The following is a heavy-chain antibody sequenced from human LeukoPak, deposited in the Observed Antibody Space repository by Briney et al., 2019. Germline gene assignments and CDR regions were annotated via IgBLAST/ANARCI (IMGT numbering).Heavy chain of an antibody. Sequence: SGGSLRLSCATSGFTFTSHAMTWVRQAPGKGLEWVSGIIDSGDITYYANSVKGRFTISRDNSKNTLYLQMNSLRAEDTAVYYCAKLGGQEVYNYYVGVWGKGTTVAVSS. J-gene: IGHJ6*03. CDR3: AKLGGQEVYNYYVGV. CDR1: GFTFTSHA. D-gene: IGHD3-16*01. V-gene: IGHV3-23*01. CDR2: IIDSGDIT.